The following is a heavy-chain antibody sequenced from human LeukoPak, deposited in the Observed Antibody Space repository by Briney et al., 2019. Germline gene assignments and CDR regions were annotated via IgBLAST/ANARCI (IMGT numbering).Heavy chain of an antibody. V-gene: IGHV4-34*01. CDR2: INHSGST. D-gene: IGHD3-10*01. J-gene: IGHJ6*02. CDR3: ARGCMVRGVIPYYCYYGMDV. Sequence: SETLSLTCAVYGGSFSGYYWSWIRQPPGKGLEWIGEINHSGSTNYNPSLKSRVTISVDTSKNQFSLKLSSVTAADTAVYYCARGCMVRGVIPYYCYYGMDVWGQGTTVTVSS. CDR1: GGSFSGYY.